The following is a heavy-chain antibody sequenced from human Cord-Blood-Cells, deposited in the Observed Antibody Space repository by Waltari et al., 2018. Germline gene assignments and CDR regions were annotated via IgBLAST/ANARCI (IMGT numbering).Heavy chain of an antibody. J-gene: IGHJ4*02. V-gene: IGHV1-2*02. CDR2: INPNSGGT. Sequence: QVQLVQSGAEVKKPGASVKVSCTASGYTFTGYHMPWVRQAPGQGLEWMGWINPNSGGTNYAQKFQGRVTMTRDTSISTAYMELSRLRSDDTAVYYCARVRNRYSSSWYDYWGQGTLVTVSS. CDR3: ARVRNRYSSSWYDY. D-gene: IGHD6-13*01. CDR1: GYTFTGYH.